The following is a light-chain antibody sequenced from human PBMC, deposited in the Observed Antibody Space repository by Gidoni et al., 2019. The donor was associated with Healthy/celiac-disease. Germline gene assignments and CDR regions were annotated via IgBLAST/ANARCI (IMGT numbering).Light chain of an antibody. J-gene: IGKJ2*01. CDR3: QQYNNWPPYT. Sequence: IVLTQSPATLSVSPGERATLSCRASQRVSSNLAWYQQKPGQAPRLLINGASTRATGIPASFSGSGSWTEFTLTISSLQSEDFAVYYCQQYNNWPPYTFGQGTKLEIK. V-gene: IGKV3-15*01. CDR1: QRVSSN. CDR2: GAS.